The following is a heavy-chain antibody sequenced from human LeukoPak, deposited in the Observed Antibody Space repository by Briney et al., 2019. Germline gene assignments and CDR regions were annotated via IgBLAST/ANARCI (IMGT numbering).Heavy chain of an antibody. Sequence: PSHTLSLTCTVSGASIHSYYWSWIRQPPGKGLEWIGYTHKNGDSNYNPSLKSRLTISVDTSKNEVSLVLTSVTAADTALYYCARQPAGTAAFDIWAQGTMVIVSA. CDR3: ARQPAGTAAFDI. CDR1: GASIHSYY. V-gene: IGHV4-59*08. CDR2: THKNGDS. D-gene: IGHD1-14*01. J-gene: IGHJ3*02.